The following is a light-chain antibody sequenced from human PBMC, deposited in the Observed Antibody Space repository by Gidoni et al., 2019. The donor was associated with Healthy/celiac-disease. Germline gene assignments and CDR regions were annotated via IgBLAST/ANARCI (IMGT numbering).Light chain of an antibody. J-gene: IGKJ2*01. CDR1: QSISSW. V-gene: IGKV1-5*01. CDR3: QQYNSYSYT. Sequence: DIQITQSPSTLSASVGDRVTITCRASQSISSWLAWYQQKPGKAPKLLIYDASSLESGVPSRFRGSGSGTEFTLTISSLQPDDFATYYCQQYNSYSYTFGHGTKLEIK. CDR2: DAS.